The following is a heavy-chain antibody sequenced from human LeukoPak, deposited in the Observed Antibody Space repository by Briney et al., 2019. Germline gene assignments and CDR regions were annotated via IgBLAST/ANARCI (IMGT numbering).Heavy chain of an antibody. CDR1: GGSISSSSYY. Sequence: SETLSLTCTVSGGSISSSSYYWGWIRQPPGKGLEWIGGIYYSGSTYHNPSLKSRVTISVDTSKNQFSLKLSSVTAADTAVYYCARHSTVNTDWFDPWGQGTLVTVSS. D-gene: IGHD4-17*01. J-gene: IGHJ5*02. CDR3: ARHSTVNTDWFDP. CDR2: IYYSGST. V-gene: IGHV4-39*01.